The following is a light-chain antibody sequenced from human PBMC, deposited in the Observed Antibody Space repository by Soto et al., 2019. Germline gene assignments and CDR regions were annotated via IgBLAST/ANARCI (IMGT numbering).Light chain of an antibody. CDR3: QQYNDWPLT. V-gene: IGKV3D-15*01. J-gene: IGKJ1*01. Sequence: EFVLTPSPCTLSLSTGESATLSCRASQSVSSNLAWYQQKPGQAPRLLIYGASTRATGIPDRFSGSGSGTDFTLSISSLQSEDFALYYCQQYNDWPLTFGQGTKVDIK. CDR2: GAS. CDR1: QSVSSN.